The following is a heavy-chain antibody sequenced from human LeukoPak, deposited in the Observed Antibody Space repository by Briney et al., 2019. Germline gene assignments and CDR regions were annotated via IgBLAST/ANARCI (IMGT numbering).Heavy chain of an antibody. CDR2: TYYSSKWYI. J-gene: IGHJ4*02. Sequence: SHTLSLTCTISGASVSINSAAWNWIRQSPSRGLEWLGRTYYSSKWYIVYAVSVKSRMTINSDTSKNQFSLQLNSVTPDDTDVYYCARSQGATIYGFDSWGQGTPVTVSS. CDR1: GASVSINSAA. CDR3: ARSQGATIYGFDS. D-gene: IGHD5-12*01. V-gene: IGHV6-1*01.